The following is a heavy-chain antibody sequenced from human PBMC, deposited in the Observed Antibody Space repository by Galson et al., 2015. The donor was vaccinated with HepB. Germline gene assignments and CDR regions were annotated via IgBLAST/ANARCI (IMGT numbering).Heavy chain of an antibody. CDR2: IWYDGSSK. D-gene: IGHD4-17*01. CDR1: GFTFTTYG. J-gene: IGHJ4*02. Sequence: SLRLSCATSGFTFTTYGIHWVRQAPGKGLEWVALIWYDGSSKLYADSVKGRFTISRDNSKKTVYLQMNSLRAEDTAVYYCARVADSDYGDHSHFDYWGQGTLVTVSS. V-gene: IGHV3-33*01. CDR3: ARVADSDYGDHSHFDY.